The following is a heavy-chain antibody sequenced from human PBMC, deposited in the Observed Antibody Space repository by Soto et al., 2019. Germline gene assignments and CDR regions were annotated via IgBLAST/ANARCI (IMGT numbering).Heavy chain of an antibody. CDR1: GYTFTTYA. V-gene: IGHV1-3*01. Sequence: QVQLVQSGAEVKRPGASVKVSCKSSGYTFTTYALHWLRQAPGQGLQWMGWINAGSGNTKYSLDFQGRVTFTRATPATTAYMELSSLRSDDTAVYYCARVPPWGNSGSYYIQHYDSWGQGTLVTVSS. J-gene: IGHJ4*02. CDR3: ARVPPWGNSGSYYIQHYDS. CDR2: INAGSGNT. D-gene: IGHD3-10*01.